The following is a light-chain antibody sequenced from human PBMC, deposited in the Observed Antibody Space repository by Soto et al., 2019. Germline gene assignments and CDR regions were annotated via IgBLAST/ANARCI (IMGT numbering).Light chain of an antibody. CDR2: RSS. V-gene: IGKV3-20*01. CDR1: ETISSSH. J-gene: IGKJ1*01. Sequence: EVVLTQSPGTLSLSPGARATLSCRASETISSSHLAWYQQTPGQAPRLLLYRSSTRATGIPDRFSGTGSGTDFTRTISRLEPADAAVYYCQQYESLLWTFGQGTKLEIK. CDR3: QQYESLLWT.